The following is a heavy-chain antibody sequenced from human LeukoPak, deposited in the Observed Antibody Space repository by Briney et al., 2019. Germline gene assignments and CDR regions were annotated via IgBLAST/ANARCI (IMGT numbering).Heavy chain of an antibody. CDR2: IYPGDSDT. CDR1: GYSFTTYW. V-gene: IGHV5-51*01. CDR3: ATQITSAAYDAFDI. Sequence: GDSLKISCKGSGYSFTTYWIGWVRQMPGKGLEWMGIIYPGDSDTRYSPSFQGQVTISADTSISTAYLQWSSLKASDTAMYYCATQITSAAYDAFDIWGQGTMVTVSS. D-gene: IGHD6-13*01. J-gene: IGHJ3*02.